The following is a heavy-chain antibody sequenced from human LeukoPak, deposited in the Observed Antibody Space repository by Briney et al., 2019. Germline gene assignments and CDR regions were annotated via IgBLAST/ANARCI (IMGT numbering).Heavy chain of an antibody. D-gene: IGHD5-24*01. J-gene: IGHJ4*02. CDR2: IYYNGTT. V-gene: IGHV4-59*01. Sequence: SETLSLTCTVSGGSISSYYWSWIRQPPGKGLEWIGYIYYNGTTNCNPSLKSRVTISLDTSKNQFSLKLSSVTPADTAVYYCARTTRRDGYNDYWGQGTLVTVSS. CDR1: GGSISSYY. CDR3: ARTTRRDGYNDY.